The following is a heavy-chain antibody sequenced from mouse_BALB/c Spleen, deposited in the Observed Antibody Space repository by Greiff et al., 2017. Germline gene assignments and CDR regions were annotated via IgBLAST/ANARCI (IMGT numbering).Heavy chain of an antibody. Sequence: QVQLKESGPGLVAPSQSLSITCTVSGFSLTGYGVNWVRQPPGKGLAWLGMIWGDGSTDYNSALKSRLSISKDNSKSQVFFKMNSLQTDDTARYYCARDDLGPYCAMEDWGQGTSVTVSS. CDR3: ARDDLGPYCAMED. J-gene: IGHJ4*01. CDR2: IWGDGST. CDR1: GFSLTGYG. V-gene: IGHV2-6-7*01.